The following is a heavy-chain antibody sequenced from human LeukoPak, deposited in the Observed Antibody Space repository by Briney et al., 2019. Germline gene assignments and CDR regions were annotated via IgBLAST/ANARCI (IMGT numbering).Heavy chain of an antibody. Sequence: PSETLSLTCTVSGYSISSGYYWGWIRQPPGKGLEWIGSIYHSGSTYYNPSLKSRVTISVDTSKNQFSLKLSSVTAADTAVYYCARWMYYYDDTGFDPWGQGTLVTVSS. CDR2: IYHSGST. V-gene: IGHV4-38-2*02. D-gene: IGHD3-22*01. J-gene: IGHJ5*02. CDR1: GYSISSGYY. CDR3: ARWMYYYDDTGFDP.